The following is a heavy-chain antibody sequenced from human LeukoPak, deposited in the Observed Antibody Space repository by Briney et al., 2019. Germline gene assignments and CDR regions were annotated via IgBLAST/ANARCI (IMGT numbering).Heavy chain of an antibody. J-gene: IGHJ6*03. CDR2: ISRSGSTK. CDR1: GFTFSDYN. V-gene: IGHV3-11*01. Sequence: GGSLRLSCAASGFTFSDYNMRWIRQSPGKGLEWVSSISRSGSTKYYADSVKGRFTIPRDNAKNSLFLQMNSLRAEDTAVYYCARVLRYCSGGNCYSGGLGYMDVWGKGTTVTISS. D-gene: IGHD2-15*01. CDR3: ARVLRYCSGGNCYSGGLGYMDV.